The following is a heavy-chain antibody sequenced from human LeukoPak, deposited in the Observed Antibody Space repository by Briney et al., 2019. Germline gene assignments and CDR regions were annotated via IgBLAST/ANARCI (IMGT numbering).Heavy chain of an antibody. CDR2: IYYSGST. CDR1: GGSISSYY. Sequence: SETLSLTCTVSGGSISSYYWSWIRQPPGKGLEWIGYIYYSGSTNYNPSLKSRVTISVDTSKNQFSLKLSSVIAADTAVYYCARDQDYYGSGSSPLDVWGKGTTVTISS. CDR3: ARDQDYYGSGSSPLDV. V-gene: IGHV4-59*12. J-gene: IGHJ6*04. D-gene: IGHD3-10*01.